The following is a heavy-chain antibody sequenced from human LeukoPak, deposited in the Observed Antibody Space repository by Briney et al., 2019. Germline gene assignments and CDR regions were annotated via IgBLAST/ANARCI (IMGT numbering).Heavy chain of an antibody. V-gene: IGHV3-23*01. CDR2: ISAGGATI. Sequence: PGGSLRLSCAASGFTFGTYAMSWVRQAPGKGLEWVSAISAGGATIYYADSVKGGFTVSRDNSKNTLYLQINSLRAEDTAVYYCAKDSGGTYFYYYYYMDVWGKGTTVTVSS. J-gene: IGHJ6*03. CDR3: AKDSGGTYFYYYYYMDV. D-gene: IGHD1-26*01. CDR1: GFTFGTYA.